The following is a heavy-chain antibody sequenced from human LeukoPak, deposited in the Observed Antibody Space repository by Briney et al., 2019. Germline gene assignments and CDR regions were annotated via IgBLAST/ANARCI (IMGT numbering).Heavy chain of an antibody. Sequence: PSETLSLTCTVSGGSISSYYWNWIRQPPGKGLEWIGYVYYSGNTNYNPSLESRVTISVDTSKNQFSLKLTSVTAADTAVYYCARCIAAYYYYIDVWAKGPRSPSP. CDR3: ARCIAAYYYYIDV. CDR1: GGSISSYY. CDR2: VYYSGNT. D-gene: IGHD6-6*01. V-gene: IGHV4-59*01. J-gene: IGHJ6*03.